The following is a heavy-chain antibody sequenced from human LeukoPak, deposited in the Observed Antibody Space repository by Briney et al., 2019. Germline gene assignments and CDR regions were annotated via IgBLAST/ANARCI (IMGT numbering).Heavy chain of an antibody. J-gene: IGHJ6*02. CDR3: GGGGCLDV. D-gene: IGHD3-16*01. Sequence: GGSLRLSCAASGFTFSSYWMNWARQAPGKGLEWVASINHNGNVNYYVDSVKGRFTISRDNAKNSLYLQMSNLRAEDTAVYFLGGGGCLDVWGQGATVTVSS. CDR2: INHNGNVN. CDR1: GFTFSSYW. V-gene: IGHV3-7*03.